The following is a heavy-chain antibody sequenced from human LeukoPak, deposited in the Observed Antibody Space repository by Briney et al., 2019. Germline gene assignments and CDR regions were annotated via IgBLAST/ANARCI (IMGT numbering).Heavy chain of an antibody. V-gene: IGHV3-23*01. CDR3: AQGFSSGWYPY. CDR1: GFSVSSFG. D-gene: IGHD6-19*01. CDR2: ISLNGETT. Sequence: GGSLRLSCAVSGFSVSSFGMSWVRQAPGKGLEWISAISLNGETTWYADSVRGRFTISRDNSKNTLYLQLTSLRAEDTAVYYCAQGFSSGWYPYWGQGSLVSVSS. J-gene: IGHJ4*02.